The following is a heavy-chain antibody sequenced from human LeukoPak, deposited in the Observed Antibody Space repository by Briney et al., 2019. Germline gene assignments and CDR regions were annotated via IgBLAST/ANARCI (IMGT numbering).Heavy chain of an antibody. J-gene: IGHJ2*01. D-gene: IGHD2-2*01. V-gene: IGHV1-18*01. CDR1: GYTFTSYG. CDR3: ARRYSTSSYWYFDL. Sequence: GASVKASCKASGYTFTSYGISWVRQAPGQGLEWMGWISAYNGNTNYAQRLQGRVTMTTDTSTSTAYMELRSLRSDDTAVYYCARRYSTSSYWYFDLWGRGTLVTVSS. CDR2: ISAYNGNT.